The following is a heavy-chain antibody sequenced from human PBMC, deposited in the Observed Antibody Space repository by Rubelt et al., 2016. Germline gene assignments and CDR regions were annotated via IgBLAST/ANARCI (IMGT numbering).Heavy chain of an antibody. CDR1: GGSISSSSYY. D-gene: IGHD5-18*01. V-gene: IGHV4-39*01. Sequence: QLQLQELGPGLVKPSETLSLTCTVSGGSISSSSYYWGWIRQPPGKGLEWIGSIYYSGSTYYNPPLKSVVHFAGDKSRSEFSRCLSFVTAADTAVYYCAGQDLPFVDTAMGYFDYWGQGTLFTVSS. CDR3: AGQDLPFVDTAMGYFDY. CDR2: IYYSGST. J-gene: IGHJ4*02.